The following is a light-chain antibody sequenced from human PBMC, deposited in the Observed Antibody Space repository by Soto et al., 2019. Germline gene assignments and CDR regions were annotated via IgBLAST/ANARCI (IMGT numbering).Light chain of an antibody. V-gene: IGLV3-1*01. CDR3: QAWDSSTGGV. CDR2: QDS. CDR1: KLGDKY. Sequence: SYELTQPPSVSVSPGQTASITCSGDKLGDKYACWYQQKPGQSPVLVIYQDSKRPSGIPERFSGSNSRNTATLTISGTQAMDEADYYCQAWDSSTGGVFGTGTKLTVL. J-gene: IGLJ1*01.